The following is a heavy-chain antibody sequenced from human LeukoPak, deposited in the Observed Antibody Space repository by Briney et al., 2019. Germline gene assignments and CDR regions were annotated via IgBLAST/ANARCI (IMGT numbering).Heavy chain of an antibody. CDR2: IRSKAYGGTT. D-gene: IGHD1-26*01. Sequence: GGSLRLSCTASGFTFGDYAMSWVRQAPGKGLEWVGFIRSKAYGGTTEYAASVKGRFTISRDDSKSIAYLQMNSLKTEDTAVYYCTRADELLDYFDYWGQGTLATVSS. J-gene: IGHJ4*02. CDR3: TRADELLDYFDY. V-gene: IGHV3-49*04. CDR1: GFTFGDYA.